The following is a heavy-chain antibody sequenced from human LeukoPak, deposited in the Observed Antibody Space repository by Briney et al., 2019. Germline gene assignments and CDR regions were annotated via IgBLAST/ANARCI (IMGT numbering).Heavy chain of an antibody. D-gene: IGHD3-22*01. J-gene: IGHJ6*03. Sequence: GASLQISCKDSGYSFTSYWIGWVRQLPGKGLEGMGIIYPGDSDTSYSPSFQGQVTISADKSISTAYLQWSSLKASDTAMYYCARHRPSGYSGGMGWAYYYYMDVWGKGTTVTVSS. CDR2: IYPGDSDT. V-gene: IGHV5-51*01. CDR1: GYSFTSYW. CDR3: ARHRPSGYSGGMGWAYYYYMDV.